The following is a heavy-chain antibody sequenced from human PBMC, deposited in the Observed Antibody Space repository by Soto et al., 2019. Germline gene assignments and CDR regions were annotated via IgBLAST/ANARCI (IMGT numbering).Heavy chain of an antibody. Sequence: QITLKESGPTLVKPTQTLTLTCTFSGFSLSTSGVGVGWIRQPPGKALEWLALIYWDDDKRYSPSLKNRLTITTYTSKNQVVLTMTNMDPVDTATYYCAHRRRYYDTSGYYYTPFDYWGQGTLVTVSS. D-gene: IGHD3-22*01. V-gene: IGHV2-5*02. CDR3: AHRRRYYDTSGYYYTPFDY. J-gene: IGHJ4*02. CDR1: GFSLSTSGVG. CDR2: IYWDDDK.